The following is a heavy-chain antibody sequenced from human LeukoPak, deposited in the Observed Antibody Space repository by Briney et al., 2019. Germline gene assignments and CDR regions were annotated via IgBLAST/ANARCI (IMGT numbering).Heavy chain of an antibody. CDR1: GFTFSTYT. J-gene: IGHJ2*01. CDR3: AKSSEDGDWYFDL. Sequence: GGSLRLSCAATGFTFSTYTVSWVRQPPGKGLEWVSAISGSGGYTYYADSVKGRFTLSRDNSKNTLYLQMNSLRAEDTAVYYCAKSSEDGDWYFDLWGRGTLVTVSS. D-gene: IGHD4-17*01. V-gene: IGHV3-23*01. CDR2: ISGSGGYT.